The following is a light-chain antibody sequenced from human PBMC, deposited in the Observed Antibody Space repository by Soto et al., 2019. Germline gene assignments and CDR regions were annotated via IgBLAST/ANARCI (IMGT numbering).Light chain of an antibody. CDR1: QSITSW. CDR3: QQYDSYPFT. V-gene: IGKV1-5*01. CDR2: DSS. Sequence: DIEMTQSPSTLSASVGDRFTMTCRASQSITSWLAWCQQKPVRAPGLLIFDSSSLQSGVPSRFSGRGSGTDYTLTIISLQPDDFATYYCQQYDSYPFTFGQGTKVDIK. J-gene: IGKJ2*01.